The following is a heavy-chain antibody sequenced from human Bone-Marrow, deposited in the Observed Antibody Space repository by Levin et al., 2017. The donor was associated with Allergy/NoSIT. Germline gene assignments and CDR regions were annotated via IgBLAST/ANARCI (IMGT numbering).Heavy chain of an antibody. CDR1: GFTFSNSS. CDR3: ARDCPHLSYSSTWYYYYGMDV. J-gene: IGHJ6*02. D-gene: IGHD6-13*01. Sequence: GESLKISCAASGFTFSNSSMNWVRQAPGKGLEWGSYISDSSSSIFYADSVKGRFTISRDNAKNSLFLQMNSLRDEDTAVYYCARDCPHLSYSSTWYYYYGMDVWGQGTTVTVSS. CDR2: ISDSSSSI. V-gene: IGHV3-48*02.